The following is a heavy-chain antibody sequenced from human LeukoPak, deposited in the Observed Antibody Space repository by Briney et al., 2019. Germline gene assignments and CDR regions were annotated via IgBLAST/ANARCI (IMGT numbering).Heavy chain of an antibody. CDR2: ISAYNGNT. V-gene: IGHV1-18*01. CDR1: GYTFTSYG. J-gene: IGHJ4*02. Sequence: ASVKVSCKASGYTFTSYGISWVRQAPGQGLEWMGWISAYNGNTNYAQKLQGRVTMTTDTSTSTAYMELRSLRSDDTAVYYCARDATDIVLMVYPFDYWGQGTLVTVSS. CDR3: ARDATDIVLMVYPFDY. D-gene: IGHD2-8*01.